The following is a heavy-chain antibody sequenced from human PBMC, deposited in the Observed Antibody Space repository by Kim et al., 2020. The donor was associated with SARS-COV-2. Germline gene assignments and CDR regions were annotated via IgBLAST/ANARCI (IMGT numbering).Heavy chain of an antibody. J-gene: IGHJ6*02. Sequence: ASVKVSCKASGYTFTSYAMHWVRQAPGQRLEWMGWINAGNGNTKYSQKFQGRVTITRDTSASTAYMELSSLRSEDTAVYYCARPHDYGGHGPNYYYYGMDVWGQGTTVTVSS. CDR3: ARPHDYGGHGPNYYYYGMDV. D-gene: IGHD4-17*01. CDR2: INAGNGNT. CDR1: GYTFTSYA. V-gene: IGHV1-3*01.